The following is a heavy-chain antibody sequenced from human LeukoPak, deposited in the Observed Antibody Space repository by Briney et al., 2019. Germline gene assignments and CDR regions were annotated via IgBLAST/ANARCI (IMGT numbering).Heavy chain of an antibody. J-gene: IGHJ4*02. Sequence: PSETLSLTCAVYGGSFSGYYWSWIRQPPGKGLEWIGEINHSGSTNYNPSLTSRVTISVDTSKNQFSLKLSSVTAADTAVYYCAKDLDYYDSSGYWGQGTLVTVSS. D-gene: IGHD3-22*01. CDR3: AKDLDYYDSSGY. V-gene: IGHV4-34*01. CDR2: INHSGST. CDR1: GGSFSGYY.